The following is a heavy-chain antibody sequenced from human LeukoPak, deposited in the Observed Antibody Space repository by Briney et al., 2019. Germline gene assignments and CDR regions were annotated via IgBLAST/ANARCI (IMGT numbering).Heavy chain of an antibody. V-gene: IGHV3-23*01. CDR2: ISGSGPST. CDR3: ARLPTFYYDSSGYHYDY. J-gene: IGHJ4*02. D-gene: IGHD3-22*01. CDR1: GFTFNNYA. Sequence: GGSLRLSCVASGFTFNNYAMSWVRQAPGKGLEWVSSISGSGPSTDYTDAVKGRFIISRDKSKNTLHLQMNSLRAEDTALYYCARLPTFYYDSSGYHYDYWGQGTLVTVSS.